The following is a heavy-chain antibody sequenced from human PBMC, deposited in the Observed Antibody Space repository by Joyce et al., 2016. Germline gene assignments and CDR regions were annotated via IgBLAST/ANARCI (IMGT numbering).Heavy chain of an antibody. Sequence: EVQLVESGGGLVKPGGSLRLSCAASGLTFSSYSMSWVRQTPGKGLEWVSSLSSSSSCIKYTDSVKGRFTISRDNAKNSLYLQMNSLRVEDTAVYYCARSSYTNGIFDYWGQGTLVTVSS. J-gene: IGHJ4*02. V-gene: IGHV3-21*01. CDR3: ARSSYTNGIFDY. D-gene: IGHD2-8*01. CDR1: GLTFSSYS. CDR2: LSSSSSCI.